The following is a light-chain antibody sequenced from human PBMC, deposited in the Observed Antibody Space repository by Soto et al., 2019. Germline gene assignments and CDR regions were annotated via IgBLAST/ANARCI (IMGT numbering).Light chain of an antibody. Sequence: EIVLTQSPATLSLSPGERATLSCRASQSVSSYLAWYQQKPGQAPRLLIYDASNRATGIPARFSGSGSGTDFTLTISSLEPEAFAVYYCQQRSSNWPPVTFGQGTRLEIK. CDR1: QSVSSY. V-gene: IGKV3-11*01. J-gene: IGKJ5*01. CDR3: QQRSSNWPPVT. CDR2: DAS.